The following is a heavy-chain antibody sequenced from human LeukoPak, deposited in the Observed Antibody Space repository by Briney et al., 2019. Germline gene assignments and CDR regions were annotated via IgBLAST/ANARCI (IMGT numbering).Heavy chain of an antibody. V-gene: IGHV1-2*04. D-gene: IGHD3-10*01. Sequence: ASVKVSCKASGYTFTSYYMHWVRQAPGQGLEWMGWINPNSGGTNYAQKFQGWVTMTRDTSISTAYMELSRLRSDDTAVYYCARDKREEGYYGSGSFDYYYGMDVWGQGTTVTVSS. CDR3: ARDKREEGYYGSGSFDYYYGMDV. CDR2: INPNSGGT. CDR1: GYTFTSYY. J-gene: IGHJ6*02.